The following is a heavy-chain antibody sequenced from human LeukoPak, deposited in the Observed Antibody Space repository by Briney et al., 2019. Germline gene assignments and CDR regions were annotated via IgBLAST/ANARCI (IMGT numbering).Heavy chain of an antibody. D-gene: IGHD3-22*01. V-gene: IGHV3-13*01. CDR1: GFTFSSYD. Sequence: GGSLRLSCAASGFTFSSYDMHWVRHATGKGLEWVSAIGTAGDTYYPGSVKGRFTISRENAKNSLYLQMNSLRAGDTAVYYCARGGDSSGYPLRDGMDVWGQGTTVTVSS. CDR3: ARGGDSSGYPLRDGMDV. CDR2: IGTAGDT. J-gene: IGHJ6*02.